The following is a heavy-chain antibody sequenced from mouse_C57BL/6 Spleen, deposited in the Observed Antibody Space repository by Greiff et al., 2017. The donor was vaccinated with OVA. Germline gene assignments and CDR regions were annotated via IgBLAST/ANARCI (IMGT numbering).Heavy chain of an antibody. D-gene: IGHD1-1*01. CDR3: TSENYGSSYYFDY. CDR1: GFTFSSYA. V-gene: IGHV5-9-1*02. J-gene: IGHJ2*01. Sequence: EVKLVESGEGLVKPGGSLKLSCAASGFTFSSYAMSWVRQTPEKRLEWVAYISSGGDYIYYADTVKGRFTISRDTARNTQYLQMSSLKSEDTAMYYCTSENYGSSYYFDYWGQGTTLTVSS. CDR2: ISSGGDYI.